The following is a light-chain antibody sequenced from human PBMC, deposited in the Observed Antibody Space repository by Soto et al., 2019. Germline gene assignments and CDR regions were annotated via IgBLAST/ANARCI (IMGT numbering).Light chain of an antibody. J-gene: IGKJ3*01. V-gene: IGKV2-28*01. CDR3: XXAXXIPFT. CDR2: LGS. CDR1: QSXXXXXGXXF. Sequence: DVVMTQSPLSLPVTPGEPASISCRSSQSXXXXXGXXFLDWYLQKPGQSPQLLIYLGSNRASGAPDRFSGSGSGTXXTLNXTXVXAXXXXXXXXXXAXXIPFTFGPGTKVDIK.